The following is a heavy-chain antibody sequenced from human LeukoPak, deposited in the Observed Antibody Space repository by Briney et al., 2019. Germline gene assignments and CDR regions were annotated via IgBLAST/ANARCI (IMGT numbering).Heavy chain of an antibody. J-gene: IGHJ6*04. CDR3: AREILRYFDWGYYGMDV. CDR1: GFTFSSYA. Sequence: AGSLRLSCAAAGFTFSSYAMHWVRQAPGKGLEWVAVISYDGSNKYYADSVKGRFTISRDNSKNTLYLQMNSLRAEDTAVYYCAREILRYFDWGYYGMDVWGKGTTVTVSS. CDR2: ISYDGSNK. V-gene: IGHV3-30*04. D-gene: IGHD3-9*01.